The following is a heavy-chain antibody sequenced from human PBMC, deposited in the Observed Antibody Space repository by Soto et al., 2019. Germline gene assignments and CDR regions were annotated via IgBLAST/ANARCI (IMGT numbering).Heavy chain of an antibody. CDR1: GFTFGSHA. CDR2: ISGSGGTT. J-gene: IGHJ4*02. Sequence: LRLSCTVSGFTFGSHAMSWVRQAPGKGLECVSGISGSGGTTFYADSVKGRFTISRDNSKKTLYLQMNSLRAEDTAVYYCAKTPYDFWSSGQYLFDHWGQGTLVTVSS. CDR3: AKTPYDFWSSGQYLFDH. V-gene: IGHV3-23*01. D-gene: IGHD3-3*01.